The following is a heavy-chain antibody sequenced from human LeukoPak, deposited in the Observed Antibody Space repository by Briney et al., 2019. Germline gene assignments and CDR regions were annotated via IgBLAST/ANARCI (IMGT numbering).Heavy chain of an antibody. V-gene: IGHV4-39*07. CDR2: MYYSGSA. J-gene: IGHJ4*02. Sequence: SETLSLTCTVSGGSISSSSYYWGWIRQPPGKGLEWIGSMYYSGSAYYNPSLKSRVTISLDTSKNQFSLKLSSVTAADTAVYYCAREFDYWGQGTLVTVSS. CDR3: AREFDY. CDR1: GGSISSSSYY.